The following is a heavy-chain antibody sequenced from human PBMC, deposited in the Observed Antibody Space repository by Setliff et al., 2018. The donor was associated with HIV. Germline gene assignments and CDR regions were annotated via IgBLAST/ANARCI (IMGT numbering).Heavy chain of an antibody. CDR1: GFTFSTYR. Sequence: GGSLRLSCAASGFTFSTYRMNWVRQAPGKGLEWISYITSTGSTIFYADSVKGRFTISRDNAKNSLYLQMNSLRAEDTAVYYCARAWFGAPVDYWGQGTLVTVSS. J-gene: IGHJ4*02. D-gene: IGHD3-10*01. V-gene: IGHV3-48*04. CDR2: ITSTGSTI. CDR3: ARAWFGAPVDY.